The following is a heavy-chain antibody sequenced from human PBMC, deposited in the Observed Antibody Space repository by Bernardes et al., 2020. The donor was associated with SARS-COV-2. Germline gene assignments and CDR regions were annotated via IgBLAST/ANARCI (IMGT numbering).Heavy chain of an antibody. Sequence: ASVKVSCKASGYTFTGYYMHWVRQVPGQGLEWMGWINPNSGGTNYAQKFQGWVTMTRDTSISTAYMELSRLRSDDTAVYYCARGSGKDYYYYGMDVWGQGTTVTVSS. V-gene: IGHV1-2*04. J-gene: IGHJ6*02. CDR1: GYTFTGYY. CDR2: INPNSGGT. D-gene: IGHD3-10*01. CDR3: ARGSGKDYYYYGMDV.